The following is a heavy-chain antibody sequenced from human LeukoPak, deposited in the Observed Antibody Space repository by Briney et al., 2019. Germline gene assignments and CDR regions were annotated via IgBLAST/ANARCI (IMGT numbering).Heavy chain of an antibody. CDR1: GGSISSYY. CDR2: ISYTGTT. J-gene: IGHJ2*01. V-gene: IGHV4-59*08. CDR3: ARHPRGARSNPFIREMAIIRWYFDL. D-gene: IGHD5-24*01. Sequence: PSETLSLTCTVSGGSISSYYWSRIRQPPGEGLEWIGYISYTGTTNYNPSLKSRVTISVDTSKNRFSLKLTSVTAADTAVYYCARHPRGARSNPFIREMAIIRWYFDLWGRGTLVTVSS.